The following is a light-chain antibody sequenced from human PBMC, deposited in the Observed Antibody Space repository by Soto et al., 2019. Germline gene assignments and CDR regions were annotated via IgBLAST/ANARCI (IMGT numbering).Light chain of an antibody. CDR2: GNS. Sequence: QSVLTQPPSVSGAPGQRVTISCTGSSSNIGAGYDVHWYQQLLGTAPKLLIYGNSNRPSGVPDRFSGSKSGTSASLAITGLQAEDEADYYCQSSDSSLNVFGTGTKLTVL. V-gene: IGLV1-40*01. CDR1: SSNIGAGYD. CDR3: QSSDSSLNV. J-gene: IGLJ1*01.